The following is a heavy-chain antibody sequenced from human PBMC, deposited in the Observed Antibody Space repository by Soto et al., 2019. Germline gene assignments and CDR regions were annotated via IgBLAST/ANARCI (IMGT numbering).Heavy chain of an antibody. Sequence: GGSLRLSCAASGFTFSSYGMHWVRQAPGKGLEWVAVIWYDGSNKYYADSVKGRFTISRDNSKNTLYLQMNSLRAEDTAVYYCARDRSDIVVVVAATYGMDVWGQGTTVTVSS. CDR3: ARDRSDIVVVVAATYGMDV. CDR1: GFTFSSYG. J-gene: IGHJ6*02. D-gene: IGHD2-15*01. CDR2: IWYDGSNK. V-gene: IGHV3-33*01.